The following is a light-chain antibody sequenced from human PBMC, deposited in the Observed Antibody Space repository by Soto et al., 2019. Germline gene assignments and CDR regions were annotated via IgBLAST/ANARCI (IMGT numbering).Light chain of an antibody. J-gene: IGKJ4*01. CDR1: QSLRNNY. CDR3: HQCNNSPLA. V-gene: IGKV3-20*01. Sequence: EIVLTQSPGTLSLSPGERATLSCRASQSLRNNYLAWYQQKPGQTPRLLIHSASSRATGIPFSFSGSGSGTTFTLTISRLEPEDFEEYYWHQCNNSPLAFGGGTKVEMK. CDR2: SAS.